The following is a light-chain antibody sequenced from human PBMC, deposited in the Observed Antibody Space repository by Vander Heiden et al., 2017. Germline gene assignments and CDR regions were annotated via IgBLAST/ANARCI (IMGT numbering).Light chain of an antibody. J-gene: IGKJ2*01. CDR1: QNMYNY. V-gene: IGKV1-39*01. Sequence: DIQMTQSPSSLSASVGDRVTISCRASQNMYNYLSWYQHKPGKAPKLLIYAASSLQSGVPSRFSGGGSGPDFTLTISSLQPEDFATYYCHQSYSTPHTLGKG. CDR3: HQSYSTPHT. CDR2: AAS.